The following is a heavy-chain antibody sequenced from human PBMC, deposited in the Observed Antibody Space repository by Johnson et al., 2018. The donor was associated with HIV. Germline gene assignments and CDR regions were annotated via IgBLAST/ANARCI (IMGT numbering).Heavy chain of an antibody. V-gene: IGHV3-30*03. CDR3: ARDQSSRQAFDI. CDR1: GFTFSSYG. CDR2: ISYDGRNK. Sequence: QVQLVESGGGVVQPGRSLRLSCAASGFTFSSYGMHWVRQAPGKGLEWVAVISYDGRNKYYADSVKGRFTISRDNAKNSLYLQMNSLRAEDTAVYYCARDQSSRQAFDIWGQGTMVTVSS. D-gene: IGHD6-6*01. J-gene: IGHJ3*02.